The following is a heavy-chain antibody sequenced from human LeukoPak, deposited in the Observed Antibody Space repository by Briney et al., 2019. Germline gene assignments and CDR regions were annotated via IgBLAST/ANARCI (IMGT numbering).Heavy chain of an antibody. V-gene: IGHV3-74*01. J-gene: IGHJ3*02. D-gene: IGHD6-6*01. Sequence: GGSLRLSCAASGFTFSSYWMHWVRQAPGKGLVWVSRVNSDGSSTTYADSVKGRFTISRDNAKNTLYLQMNSLRAEDMAVYYCASLFLCYGCSSSSHNFNIWGQGTMVTVSS. CDR1: GFTFSSYW. CDR3: ASLFLCYGCSSSSHNFNI. CDR2: VNSDGSST.